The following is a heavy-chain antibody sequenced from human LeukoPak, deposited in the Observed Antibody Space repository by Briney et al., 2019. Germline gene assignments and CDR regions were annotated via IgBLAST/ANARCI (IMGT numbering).Heavy chain of an antibody. V-gene: IGHV3-33*06. Sequence: GRSLTLSCAASGFIFGNYAMHWVRQAPGKGLEWVAVIWSDGSTKFYVDSVKGRFIISREDLKHTLYLQMNGLRVEDTDVYYCAKGSGVERINESFYFAIFDYWGQGTPVTVSS. CDR2: IWSDGSTK. CDR3: AKGSGVERINESFYFAIFDY. D-gene: IGHD3-3*01. CDR1: GFIFGNYA. J-gene: IGHJ4*02.